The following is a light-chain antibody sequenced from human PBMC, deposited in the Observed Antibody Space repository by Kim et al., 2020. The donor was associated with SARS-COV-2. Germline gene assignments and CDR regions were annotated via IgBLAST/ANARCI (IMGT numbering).Light chain of an antibody. J-gene: IGLJ2*01. CDR3: GTWDRSLNTGV. Sequence: GQKGTISCSGSGCNFERKAVFWYQQFPGRAPTLLIYDNGQRPSGIPDRFSGSKYGTSATLDISGLQTGDEADYYCGTWDRSLNTGVFGGGTQLTVL. CDR2: DNG. CDR1: GCNFERKA. V-gene: IGLV1-51*01.